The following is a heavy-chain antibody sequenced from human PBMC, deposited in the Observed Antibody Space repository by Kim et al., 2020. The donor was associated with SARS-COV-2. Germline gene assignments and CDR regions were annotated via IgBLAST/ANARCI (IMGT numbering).Heavy chain of an antibody. J-gene: IGHJ5*02. V-gene: IGHV7-4-1*02. CDR2: INTNTGNP. CDR3: ARESDGSDHWFDP. CDR1: GYIFTRYS. D-gene: IGHD3-10*01. Sequence: ASVKVSCKTSGYIFTRYSMNWVRQAPGQGLEWMGWINTNTGNPKYGQDFTGRFVFSLDTSVTTAYLEISSVNVEDTAIYYCARESDGSDHWFDPWGQGTQVTVSS.